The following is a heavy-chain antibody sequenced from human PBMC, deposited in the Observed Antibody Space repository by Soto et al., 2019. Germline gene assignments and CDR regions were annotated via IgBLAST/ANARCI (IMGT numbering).Heavy chain of an antibody. CDR2: IVVGSGNT. CDR1: GFTFTSSA. V-gene: IGHV1-58*01. CDR3: AATTGYRPHYFDY. D-gene: IGHD3-9*01. Sequence: SVKVSCKXSGFTFTSSAVQWVRQARGQRLEWIGWIVVGSGNTNYAQKFQERVTITRDMSTSTAYMELSSLRSEDTAVYYCAATTGYRPHYFDYWGQGTLVTVSS. J-gene: IGHJ4*02.